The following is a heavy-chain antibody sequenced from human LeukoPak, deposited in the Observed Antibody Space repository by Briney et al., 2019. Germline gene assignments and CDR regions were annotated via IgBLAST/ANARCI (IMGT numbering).Heavy chain of an antibody. V-gene: IGHV4-39*01. Sequence: NASETLSLTCTISGGSKSSSNHYWGWIRQPPGKGLEWIGTVNYGGSPYSNPSLTGRVTISVDTSKNQFSLKLSSVTAADTAVYYCARHGLGQYHLIMGSYFDYWGQGTLVTVSS. D-gene: IGHD1-26*01. CDR1: GGSKSSSNHY. CDR3: ARHGLGQYHLIMGSYFDY. CDR2: VNYGGSP. J-gene: IGHJ4*02.